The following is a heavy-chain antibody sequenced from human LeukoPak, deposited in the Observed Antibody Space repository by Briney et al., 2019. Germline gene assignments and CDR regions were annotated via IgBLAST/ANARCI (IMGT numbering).Heavy chain of an antibody. D-gene: IGHD3-22*01. Sequence: ASVKVSCKASGYTFTVYYMHWVRQAPGQGLEWMGWINPNSGGTNYAQKFQGRVTMTRDTSISTAYMELSSLRSEDTAVYYCARTRSYDSSGYYYDWGQGTLVTVSS. CDR1: GYTFTVYY. CDR3: ARTRSYDSSGYYYD. V-gene: IGHV1-2*02. CDR2: INPNSGGT. J-gene: IGHJ4*02.